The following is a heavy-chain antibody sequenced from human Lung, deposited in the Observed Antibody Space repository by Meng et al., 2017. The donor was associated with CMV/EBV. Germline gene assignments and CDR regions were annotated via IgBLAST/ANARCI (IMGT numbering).Heavy chain of an antibody. CDR1: GGSVSSGSYY. V-gene: IGHV4-61*03. CDR3: AREARERSSSKARITYYFDY. J-gene: IGHJ4*02. Sequence: LXCSVSGGSVSSGSYYWSWIRQPPGKGLEWIGYTYYTGSTNYNPSLKSRVTISVDTSKNHFSLKLSSVTAADAAVYFCAREARERSSSKARITYYFDYWXQGTXVTVSS. CDR2: TYYTGST. D-gene: IGHD6-6*01.